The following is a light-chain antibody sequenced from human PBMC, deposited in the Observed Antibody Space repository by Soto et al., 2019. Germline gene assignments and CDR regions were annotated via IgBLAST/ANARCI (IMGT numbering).Light chain of an antibody. CDR3: QQSYSTPIS. V-gene: IGKV1-39*01. Sequence: DIRMTQSPSSLSASVGDTATITCRASQSISSHLNWYQQKPGKAPNLLMYTASNLQSGVPSRFSGSGSGTDFTLTISSLQPEDFATYYCQQSYSTPISFGQGTRLEIK. CDR1: QSISSH. CDR2: TAS. J-gene: IGKJ5*01.